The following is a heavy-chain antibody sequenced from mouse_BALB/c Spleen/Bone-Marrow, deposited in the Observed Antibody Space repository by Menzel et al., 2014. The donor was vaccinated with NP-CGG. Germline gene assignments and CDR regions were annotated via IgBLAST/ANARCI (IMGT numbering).Heavy chain of an antibody. D-gene: IGHD2-1*01. CDR2: IWAGGST. CDR3: ARDGLYGSYAMDY. J-gene: IGHJ4*01. Sequence: VKLVESGPGLVAPSQSLSITCTASGFSLTSYGVHWVRQPPGKGLEWLGVIWAGGSTNYNSALMSRLSISKDNSKSQVFLKMNSLQTDDTAMYYCARDGLYGSYAMDYWGQGTSVTVSS. V-gene: IGHV2-9*02. CDR1: GFSLTSYG.